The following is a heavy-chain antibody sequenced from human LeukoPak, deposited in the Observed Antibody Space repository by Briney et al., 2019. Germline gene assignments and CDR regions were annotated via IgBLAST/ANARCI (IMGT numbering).Heavy chain of an antibody. D-gene: IGHD2-21*02. V-gene: IGHV3-21*01. CDR3: ARDPYCGGDCYPDAFDI. CDR2: ISSGSSYT. CDR1: GLTFSSYS. Sequence: PGGSLRLSCAASGLTFSSYSMNWVRQAPGKGLEWVSSISSGSSYTYYADSVKGRFTISRDNAKNSLYLQMNSLRAEDTAVYYCARDPYCGGDCYPDAFDIWGQGTMVTVSS. J-gene: IGHJ3*02.